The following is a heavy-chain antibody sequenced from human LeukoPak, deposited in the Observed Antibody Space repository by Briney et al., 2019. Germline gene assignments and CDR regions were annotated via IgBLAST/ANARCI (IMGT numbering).Heavy chain of an antibody. CDR2: IYTDGTT. D-gene: IGHD5-12*01. CDR3: AREGEYSGSPTDY. V-gene: IGHV3-53*01. J-gene: IGHJ4*02. Sequence: GGSLRLSCAASGFSVSSNYMSCVRQAPGKGLDWVSVIYTDGTTYYADSVRGRFTISRDESKNTLHLQMSSLRADDTAVYYCAREGEYSGSPTDYWGQGTLVTVSS. CDR1: GFSVSSNY.